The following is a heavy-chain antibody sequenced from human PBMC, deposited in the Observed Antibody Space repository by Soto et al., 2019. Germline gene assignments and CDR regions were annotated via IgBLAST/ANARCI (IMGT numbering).Heavy chain of an antibody. J-gene: IGHJ6*01. Sequence: PGESLKISCKASGYLFTTYWIGWVRQMPGKGLEWMGIIYPGDYDTRYSPSFEGQVTISVDTSISTAYLQWSSLKASDTAMYYCARKKFMNSNREELDVWGQGTTVTVSS. V-gene: IGHV5-51*01. CDR1: GYLFTTYW. CDR3: ARKKFMNSNREELDV. CDR2: IYPGDYDT. D-gene: IGHD3-10*01.